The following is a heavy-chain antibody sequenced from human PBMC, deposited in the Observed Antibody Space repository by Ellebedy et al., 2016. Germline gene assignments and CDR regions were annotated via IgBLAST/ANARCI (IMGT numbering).Heavy chain of an antibody. V-gene: IGHV3-7*01. D-gene: IGHD6-19*01. J-gene: IGHJ4*02. CDR1: TSMFSVSW. CDR3: ARSVAGRFDY. CDR2: IKADGGDT. Sequence: GESLKISCVDSTSMFSVSWMSWARQAPGKGLEWLAHIKADGGDTSYAASAKGRFTVSRDNAKYSLSLQMNSLRGEDTAIYYCARSVAGRFDYWGQGIPVTVSS.